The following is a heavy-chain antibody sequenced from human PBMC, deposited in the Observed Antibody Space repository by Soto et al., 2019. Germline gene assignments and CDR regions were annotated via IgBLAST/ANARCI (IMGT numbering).Heavy chain of an antibody. Sequence: GGSLRISCAASGFTFSIYAMNWVRQAPGKGLEWVSAISGSGGSTYYADSVKGRFTISRDNSKKTLYLQMNSLRAEDTAVYYCATATYSSSSYWGQGTLVTVSS. CDR1: GFTFSIYA. V-gene: IGHV3-23*01. D-gene: IGHD6-6*01. J-gene: IGHJ4*02. CDR3: ATATYSSSSY. CDR2: ISGSGGST.